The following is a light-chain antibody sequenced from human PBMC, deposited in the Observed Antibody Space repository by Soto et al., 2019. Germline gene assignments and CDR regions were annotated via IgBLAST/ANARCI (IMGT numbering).Light chain of an antibody. CDR2: YAS. Sequence: EILMTQSPATLSVSPGERATLSCRASQSVSNNLAWYQQKPGQAPRLLIYYASTRATGIPARFSGSGSGTEFTLTISRLQSEDFRLYYCQQYNNWPPITFGQGTRLEIK. V-gene: IGKV3-15*01. J-gene: IGKJ5*01. CDR1: QSVSNN. CDR3: QQYNNWPPIT.